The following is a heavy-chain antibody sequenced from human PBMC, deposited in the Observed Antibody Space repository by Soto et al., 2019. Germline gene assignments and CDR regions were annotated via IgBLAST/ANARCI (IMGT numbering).Heavy chain of an antibody. CDR3: ARSIRGPRRFNGRDV. D-gene: IGHD1-20*01. CDR2: IERDDDDK. Sequence: SGPTLVNPTETLTLTCTFSGFSLTNPGMCVSWIRQYPGKALEWLALIERDDDDKYYSTSLKTRLTISKDTRKNQVVLKMANMEPADTATYSCARSIRGPRRFNGRDVCGQGTTVTVSS. CDR1: GFSLTNPGMC. J-gene: IGHJ6*02. V-gene: IGHV2-70*13.